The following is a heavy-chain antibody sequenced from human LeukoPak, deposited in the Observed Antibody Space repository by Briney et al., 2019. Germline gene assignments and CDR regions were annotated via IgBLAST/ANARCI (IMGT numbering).Heavy chain of an antibody. V-gene: IGHV4-39*01. CDR1: GGSISGSSYY. CDR2: IYYSGST. D-gene: IGHD3-16*01. Sequence: SETLSLTCTVSGGSISGSSYYWGWIRQPPGKGLEWIGSIYYSGSTYYNPSLKSRVTISVDTSKNQFSLKLNSVTATDTAVYYCARYYGPWGLGTLVTVSS. CDR3: ARYYGP. J-gene: IGHJ4*02.